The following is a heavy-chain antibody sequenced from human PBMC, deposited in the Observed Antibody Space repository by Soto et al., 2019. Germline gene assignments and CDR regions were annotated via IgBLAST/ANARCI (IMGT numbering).Heavy chain of an antibody. CDR1: GFTFANHW. J-gene: IGHJ4*02. Sequence: PGRSLRLSCAVSGFTFANHWKHWVRQAPGKGLEWVSLMNSDGSTTDYADSVKGRFTISRDYSKSTVTLQMDSLRAEDTAVYYCAKDRRGSWPLDKWGQGTLVTVSS. V-gene: IGHV3-74*01. D-gene: IGHD3-10*01. CDR2: MNSDGSTT. CDR3: AKDRRGSWPLDK.